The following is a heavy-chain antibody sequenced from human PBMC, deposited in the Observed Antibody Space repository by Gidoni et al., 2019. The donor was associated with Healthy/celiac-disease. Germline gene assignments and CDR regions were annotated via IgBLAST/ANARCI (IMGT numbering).Heavy chain of an antibody. J-gene: IGHJ4*02. CDR1: GFTFSSYA. CDR2: ISGSGGST. CDR3: ATQSHLTLRWETRDY. V-gene: IGHV3-23*01. Sequence: VQLLESRGGWVQPGGSRRLSCAASGFTFSSYAMSWVRQAPGGGLEWVSAISGSGGSTYYADSVKGRFTISRDNSKNTLYLQMNSLRAEDTAVYYCATQSHLTLRWETRDYWGQGTLVTVSS. D-gene: IGHD4-17*01.